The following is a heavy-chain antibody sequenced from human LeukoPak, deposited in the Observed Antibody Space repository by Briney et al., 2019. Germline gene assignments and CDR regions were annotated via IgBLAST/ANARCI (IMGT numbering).Heavy chain of an antibody. Sequence: PGGSLRLSCAASGFTFSNAWMSWVRQAQGKGRGWVGRIKRKTDGGTTDYAAPVKGRFTISRDDSKNTLYLQMNSLKTEDTAVYYCTTEKLHSDFWSGYPFDPWGQGTLVTVSS. J-gene: IGHJ5*02. CDR3: TTEKLHSDFWSGYPFDP. CDR1: GFTFSNAW. V-gene: IGHV3-15*01. CDR2: IKRKTDGGTT. D-gene: IGHD3-3*01.